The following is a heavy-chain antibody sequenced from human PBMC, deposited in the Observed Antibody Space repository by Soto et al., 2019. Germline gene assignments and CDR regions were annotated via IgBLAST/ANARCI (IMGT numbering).Heavy chain of an antibody. Sequence: EVQLLESGGGLVQPGGSLRLSCAASGFTFTNYAMSWVRQAPGKGLEWVSAISGSGSSTYYADSVKGRFTISRDNSENKLFLQMNSLRAEDTAVYYCAYFTALNYYYGMDVWGQGTTVTVSS. V-gene: IGHV3-23*01. CDR1: GFTFTNYA. CDR2: ISGSGSST. J-gene: IGHJ6*02. D-gene: IGHD1-26*01. CDR3: AYFTALNYYYGMDV.